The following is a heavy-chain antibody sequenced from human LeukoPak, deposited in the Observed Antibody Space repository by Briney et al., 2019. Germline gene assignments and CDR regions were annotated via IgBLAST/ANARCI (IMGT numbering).Heavy chain of an antibody. J-gene: IGHJ6*04. CDR3: ARRITMVRGVTNYYYYGMDV. Sequence: ASVKVSCKASGGTFSSYAINWVRQAPGQGLEWMGGIIPIFGTANYAQKFQGRVTITADESTSTAYMELSSLRSEDTAVYYCARRITMVRGVTNYYYYGMDVWGKGTTVTVSS. CDR1: GGTFSSYA. CDR2: IIPIFGTA. D-gene: IGHD3-10*01. V-gene: IGHV1-69*13.